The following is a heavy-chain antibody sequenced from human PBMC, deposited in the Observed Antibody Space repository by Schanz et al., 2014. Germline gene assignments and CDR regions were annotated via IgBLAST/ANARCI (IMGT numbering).Heavy chain of an antibody. D-gene: IGHD3-3*01. V-gene: IGHV3-11*01. CDR2: VSSYDTTV. CDR1: GFTFADYY. Sequence: QVQLLESGGGLFKPGGSLRLSCAGSGFTFADYYMTWIRQAPGKGLEWISYVSSYDTTVSYADSVKGRFTISRDNAKNSVYLQMNSLRVEDTAVYYCARYGFRKFGVVYGLAVWGQGTVVTVSS. J-gene: IGHJ3*01. CDR3: ARYGFRKFGVVYGLAV.